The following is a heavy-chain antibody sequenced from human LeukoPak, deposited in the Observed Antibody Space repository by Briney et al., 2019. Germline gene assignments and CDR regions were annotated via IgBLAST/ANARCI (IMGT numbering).Heavy chain of an antibody. CDR3: ARHMDGPDAFDI. D-gene: IGHD5-24*01. Sequence: SETLSLTCAVSGGSISSRSHYRGWIRQPPGKGLEWIGHISYSGNTYCTPSLKSRVTISVDTSKNQFSLQLSSVTAADTAVYYCARHMDGPDAFDIWGQGTMVTVSS. CDR1: GGSISSRSHY. V-gene: IGHV4-39*01. J-gene: IGHJ3*02. CDR2: ISYSGNT.